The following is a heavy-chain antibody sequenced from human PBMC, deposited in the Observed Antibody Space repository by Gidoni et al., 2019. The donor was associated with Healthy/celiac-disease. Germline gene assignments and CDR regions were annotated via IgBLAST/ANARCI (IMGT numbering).Heavy chain of an antibody. CDR2: ISSSSSYI. CDR1: GFTFSSYS. D-gene: IGHD4-17*01. CDR3: ARAEDYGGTLDY. Sequence: EVQLVASGGGLFTPGGSLRLSCAASGFTFSSYSMNWVRQAPGKGLEWVSSISSSSSYIYYADSVKGRFTISRDNAKNALYLQMNSLRAEDTAVYYCARAEDYGGTLDYGGQGTLVTVSS. J-gene: IGHJ4*02. V-gene: IGHV3-21*01.